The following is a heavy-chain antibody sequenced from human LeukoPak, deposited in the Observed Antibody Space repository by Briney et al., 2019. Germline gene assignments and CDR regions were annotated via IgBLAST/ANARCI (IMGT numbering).Heavy chain of an antibody. CDR1: GCTFSSYA. CDR2: ISYDGSNK. V-gene: IGHV3-30*01. D-gene: IGHD6-19*01. J-gene: IGHJ3*02. Sequence: GGSLRLSCAASGCTFSSYAMHWVRQAPGKGLEWVAVISYDGSNKYYADSVKGRFTISRDNSKNTLYLQMNSLRAEDTAVYYCARGERQWLPHDAFDIWGQGTMVTVSS. CDR3: ARGERQWLPHDAFDI.